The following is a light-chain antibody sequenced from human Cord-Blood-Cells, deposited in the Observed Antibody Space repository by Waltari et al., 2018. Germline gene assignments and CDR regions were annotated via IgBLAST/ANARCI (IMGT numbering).Light chain of an antibody. CDR1: SSDVGGYNY. CDR3: SSYTSSSTLV. J-gene: IGLJ3*02. Sequence: QSALTQPASVSGSPGQSITISCTGTSSDVGGYNYFSWYQQHPGKAPKLMIYDVSKRPSGVSNRLSGSKAGNTASLTISGLQAEDEADYYCSSYTSSSTLVFGGGTKLTVL. V-gene: IGLV2-14*01. CDR2: DVS.